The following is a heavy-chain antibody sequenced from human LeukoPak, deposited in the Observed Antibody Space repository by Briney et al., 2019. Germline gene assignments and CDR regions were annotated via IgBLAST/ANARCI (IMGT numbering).Heavy chain of an antibody. CDR2: IYSSGST. J-gene: IGHJ4*02. V-gene: IGHV4-38-2*01. Sequence: PSETLSLTCAVSGYSISSGYSWDWIRQSPGKGLGWIGNIYSSGSTYYNPSLKSRVTISVDTSKKQFSLSMNSVTAVDTAVYYCARRKTLFWYFDYWGQGTLVTVSS. CDR3: ARRKTLFWYFDY. CDR1: GYSISSGYS. D-gene: IGHD3-3*01.